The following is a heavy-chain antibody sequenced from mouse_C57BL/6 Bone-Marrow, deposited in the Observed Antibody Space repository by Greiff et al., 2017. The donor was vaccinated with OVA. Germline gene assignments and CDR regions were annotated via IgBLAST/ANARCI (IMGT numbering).Heavy chain of an antibody. CDR2: IYPGDGDT. J-gene: IGHJ3*01. CDR1: GYAFSSSW. Sequence: QVQLKESGPELVKPGASVKISCKASGYAFSSSWMNWVKQRPGKGLEWIGRIYPGDGDTNYNGKFKGKATLTADKSSSTAYMQLSSLTSEDSAVYFCADYDDYGGGAWFAYWGQGTLVTVSA. V-gene: IGHV1-82*01. CDR3: ADYDDYGGGAWFAY. D-gene: IGHD2-4*01.